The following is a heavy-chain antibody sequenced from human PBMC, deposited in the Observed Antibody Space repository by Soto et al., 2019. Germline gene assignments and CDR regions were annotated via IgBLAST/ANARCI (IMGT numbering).Heavy chain of an antibody. Sequence: QVQLVESGGGVVQPGRSLRLSCAASGFTFSSYGMHWVRQAPGKGLEWVAVIWYDGSNKYYADSVKGRFTISRDNSKNTLYLQMSSLRAEDTAVYYCARDGGSGSPLSGWYFDLWGRGTLVTVSS. J-gene: IGHJ2*01. CDR1: GFTFSSYG. CDR2: IWYDGSNK. CDR3: ARDGGSGSPLSGWYFDL. D-gene: IGHD3-10*01. V-gene: IGHV3-33*01.